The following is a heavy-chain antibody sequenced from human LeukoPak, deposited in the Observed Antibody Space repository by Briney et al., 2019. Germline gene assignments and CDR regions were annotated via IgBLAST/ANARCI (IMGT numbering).Heavy chain of an antibody. D-gene: IGHD2-21*02. CDR1: EYSFPNYC. CDR3: ARQSGDYSYYHYMDV. V-gene: IGHV5-51*01. Sequence: GESLKISCKHSEYSFPNYCIGWVRQMPGKGLEWMRIIYPDDSDTRYSPSFQGQVTISADRSISTAYLQWSSLKASDTAMYYCARQSGDYSYYHYMDVWGKGTTVTISS. J-gene: IGHJ6*03. CDR2: IYPDDSDT.